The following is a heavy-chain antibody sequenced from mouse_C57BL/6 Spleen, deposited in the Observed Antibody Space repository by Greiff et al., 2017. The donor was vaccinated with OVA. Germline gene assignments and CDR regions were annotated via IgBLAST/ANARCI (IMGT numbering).Heavy chain of an antibody. CDR2: IYPSDSET. Sequence: VKLQQPGAELVRPGSSVKLSCKASGYTFTSYWMDWVKQRPGQGLEWIGNIYPSDSETHYNQKFKDKATLTVDKSSSTAYMQLSSLTSEDSAVYYCARYYGSSYDFDYWGQGTTLTVSS. V-gene: IGHV1-61*01. CDR3: ARYYGSSYDFDY. CDR1: GYTFTSYW. J-gene: IGHJ2*01. D-gene: IGHD1-1*01.